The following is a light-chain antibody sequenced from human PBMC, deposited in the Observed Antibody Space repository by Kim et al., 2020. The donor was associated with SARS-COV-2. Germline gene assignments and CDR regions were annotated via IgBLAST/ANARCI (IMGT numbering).Light chain of an antibody. CDR2: SAS. V-gene: IGKV1-39*01. J-gene: IGKJ4*02. CDR3: QQRYNTAPRT. Sequence: DIQMTQSPSSLYASVGDRVTITCRASQSISSYLNWYQQKPGKAPNLLIYSASSLQAGVPSRFSGSGSGTDFTLTISSLQPEDFATYYCQQRYNTAPRTFGGGTKVDIK. CDR1: QSISSY.